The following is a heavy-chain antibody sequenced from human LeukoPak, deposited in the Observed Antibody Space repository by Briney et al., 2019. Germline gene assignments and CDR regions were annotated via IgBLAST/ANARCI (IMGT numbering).Heavy chain of an antibody. V-gene: IGHV1-69*01. Sequence: SVKVSCKTSGGTFSSYAISWVRQAPGQGLEWMGGIIPIFNTTNYAQRFQARVTITADESTNTAYMELSSLRSEDTAVYYCATEYCTTSSCYPPFDYWGQGTLVTVSS. J-gene: IGHJ4*02. CDR2: IIPIFNTT. CDR1: GGTFSSYA. CDR3: ATEYCTTSSCYPPFDY. D-gene: IGHD2-2*01.